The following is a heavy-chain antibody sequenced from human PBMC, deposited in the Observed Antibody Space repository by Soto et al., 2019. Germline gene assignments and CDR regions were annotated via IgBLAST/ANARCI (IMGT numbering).Heavy chain of an antibody. CDR3: ARYCSGGSCYGDY. CDR2: INHSGST. J-gene: IGHJ4*02. D-gene: IGHD2-15*01. Sequence: SETLSLTCAVYGGSFSGYYWSWIRQPPGKGLEWIGEINHSGSTNYNPSLKSRVTISVDTSKNQFSLKLSSVTAADAAVYYCARYCSGGSCYGDYWGQGTLVTVSS. V-gene: IGHV4-34*01. CDR1: GGSFSGYY.